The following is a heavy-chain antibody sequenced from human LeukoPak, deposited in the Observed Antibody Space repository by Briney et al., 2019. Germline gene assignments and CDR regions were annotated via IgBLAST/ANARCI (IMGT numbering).Heavy chain of an antibody. D-gene: IGHD1-26*01. V-gene: IGHV3-30*02. CDR3: AKDRREWEQPRYYFDY. Sequence: PGGSLRLSCAASGFTFSTYGMNWVRQAPGKGLEWVTSIRYEGSNKYYANSVKGRFTISRDDSKNTLYLQMNSLRAEDTAVYYCAKDRREWEQPRYYFDYWGQGTLVTVSS. J-gene: IGHJ4*02. CDR1: GFTFSTYG. CDR2: IRYEGSNK.